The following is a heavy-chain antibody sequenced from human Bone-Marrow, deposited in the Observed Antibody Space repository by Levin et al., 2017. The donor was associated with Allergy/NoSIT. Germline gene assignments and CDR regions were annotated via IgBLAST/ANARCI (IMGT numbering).Heavy chain of an antibody. CDR2: ISGSGGST. CDR1: GFTFSSYA. J-gene: IGHJ4*02. V-gene: IGHV3-23*01. CDR3: AKDPLLRYFDWLRYYFDY. Sequence: HPGGSLRLSCAASGFTFSSYAMSWVRQAPGKGLEWVSAISGSGGSTYYADSVKGRFTISRDNSKNTLYLQMNSLRAEDTAVYYCAKDPLLRYFDWLRYYFDYWGQGTLVTVSS. D-gene: IGHD3-9*01.